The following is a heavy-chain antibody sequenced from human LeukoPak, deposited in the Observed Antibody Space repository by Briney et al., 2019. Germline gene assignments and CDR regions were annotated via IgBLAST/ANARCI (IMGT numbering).Heavy chain of an antibody. CDR2: IDWDDDK. CDR3: ARSPTKYCSGGSCYGTFDY. CDR1: GFSLSTSGMR. J-gene: IGHJ4*02. V-gene: IGHV2-70*04. Sequence: SGPTLVNPTQTLTLTCTFSGFSLSTSGMRVSWIRQPPGKALERLARIDWDDDKFYGTSLKTRLTISKDTSKNQVVLTMTNMDPVDTATYYCARSPTKYCSGGSCYGTFDYWGQGTLVTVSS. D-gene: IGHD2-15*01.